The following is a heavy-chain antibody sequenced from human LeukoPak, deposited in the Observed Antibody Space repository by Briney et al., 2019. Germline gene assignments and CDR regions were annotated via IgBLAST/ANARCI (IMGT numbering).Heavy chain of an antibody. D-gene: IGHD2-21*01. J-gene: IGHJ6*02. CDR1: GYTFTSYD. Sequence: VASVKVSCKASGYTFTSYDINWVRQATGQGLEWMGWMNPSSGNTGYAQKFQGRVTMTRNTSISTAYMELSSLRSEDTAVYYCARSLPRILVVIAAGYYYGMDVWGQGTTVTVSS. CDR2: MNPSSGNT. CDR3: ARSLPRILVVIAAGYYYGMDV. V-gene: IGHV1-8*01.